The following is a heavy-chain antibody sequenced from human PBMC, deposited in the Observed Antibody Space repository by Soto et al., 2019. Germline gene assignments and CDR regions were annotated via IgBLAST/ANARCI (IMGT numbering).Heavy chain of an antibody. CDR1: GGTFSSYA. CDR3: TTSNWNYGGGTAFDY. Sequence: QVQLVQSGAEVKKPGSSVKVSCKASGGTFSSYAISWVRQAPGQGLEWMGGIIPIFGTANYAQKFQGRVTITAEEYTSKTYMELRSLRSEDTAVYYCTTSNWNYGGGTAFDYWGKGTLVTVSS. J-gene: IGHJ4*02. V-gene: IGHV1-69*01. D-gene: IGHD1-7*01. CDR2: IIPIFGTA.